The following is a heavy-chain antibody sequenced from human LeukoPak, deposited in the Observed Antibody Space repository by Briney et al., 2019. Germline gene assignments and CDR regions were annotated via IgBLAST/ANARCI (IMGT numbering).Heavy chain of an antibody. Sequence: SETLSLTCTVSGGTISSYYWNWIRQPPGKGLEWIGYIHDSGSTKYNPSLKSRVTISVETSKNQFSLKLSSVTAADTAVYYCARQDGYYFGSGSYMYYFDYWGQGTLVTVSS. J-gene: IGHJ4*02. CDR1: GGTISSYY. CDR3: ARQDGYYFGSGSYMYYFDY. CDR2: IHDSGST. V-gene: IGHV4-59*08. D-gene: IGHD3-10*01.